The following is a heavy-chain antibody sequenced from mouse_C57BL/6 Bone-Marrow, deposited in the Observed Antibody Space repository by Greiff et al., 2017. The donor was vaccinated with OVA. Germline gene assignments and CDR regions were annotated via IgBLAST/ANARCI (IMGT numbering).Heavy chain of an antibody. CDR2: IHPNSGST. Sequence: QVQLQQSGAELVRPGASVKLSCKASGYTFTSYWMHWVKQRPGQGLEWIGMIHPNSGSTNYNEKFKSKATLTVDKSSSTAYMQLSSLTSEDSAVYYCARLIGYYFDYWGQGTTLTVSS. J-gene: IGHJ2*01. CDR1: GYTFTSYW. CDR3: ARLIGYYFDY. D-gene: IGHD3-1*01. V-gene: IGHV1-64*01.